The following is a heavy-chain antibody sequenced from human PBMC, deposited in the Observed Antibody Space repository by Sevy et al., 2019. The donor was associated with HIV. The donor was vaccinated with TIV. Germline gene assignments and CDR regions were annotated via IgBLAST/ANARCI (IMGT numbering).Heavy chain of an antibody. CDR3: ARDLVIPATTDYFYYGMDV. CDR1: GFTIRTYN. J-gene: IGHJ6*02. CDR2: ISSISTYI. D-gene: IGHD2-2*01. V-gene: IGHV3-21*01. Sequence: GGSLRLSCAASGFTIRTYNMNWVRQAPGKGLELVSSISSISTYIYYEDSVKGRFTISRDNTKNSLYLQMSSLRAEDTAVYYCARDLVIPATTDYFYYGMDVWGQGTTVTVSS.